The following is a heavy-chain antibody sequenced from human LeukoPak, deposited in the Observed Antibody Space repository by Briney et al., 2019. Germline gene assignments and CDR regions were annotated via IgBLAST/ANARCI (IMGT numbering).Heavy chain of an antibody. V-gene: IGHV4-34*01. D-gene: IGHD3-22*01. CDR3: ARHEVPYEASFDY. J-gene: IGHJ4*02. CDR2: INHSGST. Sequence: SETLSLTCAVYGGSFSGYYWSWIRQPPGKGLEWIGEINHSGSTNYNPSLKSRVTISVDTSKNQFSLKLSSVTAADTAVYYCARHEVPYEASFDYWGRGTLVTVSS. CDR1: GGSFSGYY.